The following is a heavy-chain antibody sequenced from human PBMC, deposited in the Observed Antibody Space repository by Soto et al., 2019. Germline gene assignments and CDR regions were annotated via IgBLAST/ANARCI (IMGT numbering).Heavy chain of an antibody. D-gene: IGHD3-3*01. CDR2: IIPIFGTA. CDR3: ASPDYDFWSGFPVMSNPEYGMDV. J-gene: IGHJ6*02. CDR1: GGTFSSYA. Sequence: SVKVSCKASGGTFSSYAISWVRQAPRQGLEWMGGIIPIFGTANYAQKFQGRVTITADESTSTAYMELSSLRSEDTAVYYCASPDYDFWSGFPVMSNPEYGMDVWGQGTTVTVSS. V-gene: IGHV1-69*13.